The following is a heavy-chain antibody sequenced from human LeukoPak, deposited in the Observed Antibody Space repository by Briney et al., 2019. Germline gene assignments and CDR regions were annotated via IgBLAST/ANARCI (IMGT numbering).Heavy chain of an antibody. CDR1: GGTFSDYA. CDR2: FIPILGTA. V-gene: IGHV1-69*13. CDR3: AGIPVFGVVLHQEPV. Sequence: ASVKVSCKASGGTFSDYALNWVRQAPGQGLEWMGVFIPILGTANSTQKFQDRVTITADVSTNTVYMELSSLRSEDTAVYFCAGIPVFGVVLHQEPVWGKGTTVTVSS. J-gene: IGHJ6*04. D-gene: IGHD3-3*01.